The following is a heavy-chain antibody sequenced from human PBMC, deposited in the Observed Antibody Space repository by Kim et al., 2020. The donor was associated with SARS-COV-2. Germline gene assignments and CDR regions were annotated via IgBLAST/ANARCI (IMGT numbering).Heavy chain of an antibody. CDR2: ISSSSSTI. CDR1: GFTFSSDS. Sequence: GGSLRLSCAASGFTFSSDSMNWVRQAPGKGLEWVSYISSSSSTIYYADSVKGRFTISRDNAKHSLYLQMNSLRAEDTAVYYCARGGGTYYYDSSGSHDYWGQGTLVTVSS. D-gene: IGHD3-22*01. V-gene: IGHV3-48*04. J-gene: IGHJ4*02. CDR3: ARGGGTYYYDSSGSHDY.